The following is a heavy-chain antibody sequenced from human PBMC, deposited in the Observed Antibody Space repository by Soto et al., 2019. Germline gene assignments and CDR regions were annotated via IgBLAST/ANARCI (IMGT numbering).Heavy chain of an antibody. CDR3: ARFCISTSCYASFDY. CDR2: ISYDGSNK. V-gene: IGHV3-30-3*01. D-gene: IGHD2-2*01. Sequence: QVQLVESGGGVVQPGRSLRLYCAASGFTFSSYAMHWVRQAPGKGLEWVAVISYDGSNKYYADSVKGRFTISRDNSKNTLYLQMNSLRAEDTAVYYCARFCISTSCYASFDYWGQGTLVTVSS. J-gene: IGHJ4*02. CDR1: GFTFSSYA.